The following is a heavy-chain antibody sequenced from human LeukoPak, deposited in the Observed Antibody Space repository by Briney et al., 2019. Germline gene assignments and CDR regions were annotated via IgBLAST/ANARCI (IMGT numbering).Heavy chain of an antibody. CDR3: VRGAFYDSSGYFDY. CDR1: GYTFTSYG. Sequence: ASVKVSCKASGYTFTSYGISWVRQAPGQGLEWMGWISAYNGNTNCAQKLQGRVTMTTDTSTSTAYMELRSLRSDDTAVYYCVRGAFYDSSGYFDYWGQGTLVTVSS. V-gene: IGHV1-18*01. CDR2: ISAYNGNT. D-gene: IGHD3-22*01. J-gene: IGHJ4*02.